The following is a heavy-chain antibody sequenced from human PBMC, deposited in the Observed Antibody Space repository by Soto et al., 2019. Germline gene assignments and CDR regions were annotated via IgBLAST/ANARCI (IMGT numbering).Heavy chain of an antibody. CDR1: GYTFTRYT. CDR2: INPDNGNT. Sequence: ASVKVSCKASGYTFTRYTMNWVRQAPGQRLEWMGWINPDNGNTKSSQKFQDRVIITRDTSASTAYMDLSSLRSEDTAAYYCARGIATGQLDPWGQGTLVTVSS. CDR3: ARGIATGQLDP. J-gene: IGHJ5*02. V-gene: IGHV1-3*01. D-gene: IGHD2-15*01.